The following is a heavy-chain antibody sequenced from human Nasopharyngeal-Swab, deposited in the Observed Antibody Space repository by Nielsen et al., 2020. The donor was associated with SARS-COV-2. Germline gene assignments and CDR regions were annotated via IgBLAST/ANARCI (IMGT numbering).Heavy chain of an antibody. CDR2: INPGSGGT. D-gene: IGHD4-17*01. CDR3: ARSHDYGDTVDY. V-gene: IGHV1-46*02. J-gene: IGHJ4*02. Sequence: ASVKVSCKASGYTFNNYYLHWVRQAPGQGLEWMGMINPGSGGTTYAQKFQGRVTMTRDTSTSTVYMELSSLRSEDTAVYYCARSHDYGDTVDYWGQGTLVTVSS. CDR1: GYTFNNYY.